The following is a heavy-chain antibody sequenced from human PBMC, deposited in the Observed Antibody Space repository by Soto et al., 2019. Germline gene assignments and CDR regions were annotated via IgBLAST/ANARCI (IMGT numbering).Heavy chain of an antibody. CDR3: VRDSRHCTDGGCSIMRDAFDV. D-gene: IGHD6-13*01. CDR1: GFSVTSNKW. CDR2: IYHSGAS. V-gene: IGHV4-4*02. J-gene: IGHJ3*01. Sequence: QVQLQESGPGLVKPSGTLSLTCTVSGFSVTSNKWWSRVRQSPGKSLEWIGEIYHSGASYHNSAFSGRVNISMDTSKNQISLIMTSVSAANTAVYFCVRDSRHCTDGGCSIMRDAFDVWGQGKLVTVSS.